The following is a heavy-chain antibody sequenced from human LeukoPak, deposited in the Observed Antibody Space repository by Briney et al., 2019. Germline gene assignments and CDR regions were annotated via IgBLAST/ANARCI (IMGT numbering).Heavy chain of an antibody. CDR2: IIDSGEST. J-gene: IGHJ6*03. V-gene: IGHV3-23*01. CDR1: GFTFSSYA. Sequence: PGGSLRLSCAASGFTFSSYAMSWVRQAPGKGLEWVSGIIDSGESTYYANFAKGRFTISRDNSNNTLYLQMNSLRAEDTAVYYCAKLGGQELHNYYVAVCGKGTQSPSP. CDR3: AKLGGQELHNYYVAV. D-gene: IGHD3-16*01.